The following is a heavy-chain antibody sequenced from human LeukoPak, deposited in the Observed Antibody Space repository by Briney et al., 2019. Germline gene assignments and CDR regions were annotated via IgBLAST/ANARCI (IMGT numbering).Heavy chain of an antibody. J-gene: IGHJ6*03. V-gene: IGHV3-11*04. D-gene: IGHD1-26*01. CDR2: ISSSGSTI. CDR3: ARDNELLGNYYYYMDA. Sequence: PGGSLRLSCAASGFTFSDYYMSWIRQAPGKGLEWVSYISSSGSTIYYADSVKGRFTISRDNAKNSLYLQMNSLRAEDTAVYYCARDNELLGNYYYYMDAWGKGTTVTVSS. CDR1: GFTFSDYY.